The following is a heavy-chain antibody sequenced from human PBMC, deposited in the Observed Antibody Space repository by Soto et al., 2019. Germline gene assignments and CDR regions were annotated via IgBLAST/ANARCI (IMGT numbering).Heavy chain of an antibody. CDR1: GFTFDDYA. Sequence: GGSLRLSCAASGFTFDDYAMHWVRQAPGKGLEWVSGISWNSGSIGYADSVKGRFTISRDNAKNSLYLQMNSLRAEDTALYYCAKDVGMSYDILTGYYSGYVDYLGQGTLVTVSS. V-gene: IGHV3-9*01. J-gene: IGHJ4*02. CDR3: AKDVGMSYDILTGYYSGYVDY. D-gene: IGHD3-9*01. CDR2: ISWNSGSI.